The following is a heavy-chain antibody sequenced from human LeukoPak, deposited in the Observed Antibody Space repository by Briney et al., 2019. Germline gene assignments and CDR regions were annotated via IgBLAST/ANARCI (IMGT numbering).Heavy chain of an antibody. Sequence: GASVKVSCKASGGTFSSYAISWVRQAPGQGLEWMGGIIPTFGTANYAQKFQGRVTITTDESTSTAYMELSSLRSEDTAVYYCARVVVVVPAAPYYDAFDIWGQGTMVTVSS. D-gene: IGHD2-2*01. CDR1: GGTFSSYA. CDR2: IIPTFGTA. V-gene: IGHV1-69*05. J-gene: IGHJ3*02. CDR3: ARVVVVVPAAPYYDAFDI.